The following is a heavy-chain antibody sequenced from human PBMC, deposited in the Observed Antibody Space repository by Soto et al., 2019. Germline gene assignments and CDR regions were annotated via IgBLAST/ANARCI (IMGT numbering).Heavy chain of an antibody. J-gene: IGHJ6*02. CDR2: LSGSGDST. CDR3: AKDSPILTV. D-gene: IGHD2-15*01. Sequence: PGGSLRLSCAASGLTFSIYGMSWVRQAPGKGLEWVSALSGSGDSTYYADSVKGRFTISRGNSKNTLYLQMNSLRAEDAAVYYCAKDSPILTVWGQGTTVTVSS. CDR1: GLTFSIYG. V-gene: IGHV3-23*01.